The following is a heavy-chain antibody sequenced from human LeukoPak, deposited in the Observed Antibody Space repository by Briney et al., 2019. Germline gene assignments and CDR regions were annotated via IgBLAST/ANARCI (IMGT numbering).Heavy chain of an antibody. CDR3: AREHQNCTSTSCSDWFDP. Sequence: SETLSLTCSASGGSITSGDSYWSWIRQPPGKGLEWIGYIYFAGSTSYNPSLKSRVTISVDRTKNQLSLKLSSVTAADTAVYYCAREHQNCTSTSCSDWFDPWGLGTLVTVSS. CDR2: IYFAGST. D-gene: IGHD2-2*01. CDR1: GGSITSGDSY. V-gene: IGHV4-30-4*01. J-gene: IGHJ5*02.